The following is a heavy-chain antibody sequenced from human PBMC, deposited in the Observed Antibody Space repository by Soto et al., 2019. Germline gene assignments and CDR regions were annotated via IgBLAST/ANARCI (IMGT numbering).Heavy chain of an antibody. CDR1: GYTFTNNG. V-gene: IGHV1-18*01. CDR2: ISGYNGNT. Sequence: QVQLVQSGVEVKKPGASVKVSCKASGYTFTNNGISWVRQAPGQGLEWMGWISGYNGNTNYAEKFQGRVTMTADTFSSTAYMELRSLTSDDTAVYYCARSGGFYYDAYDPWGQGTLVTVSS. D-gene: IGHD3-22*01. J-gene: IGHJ5*02. CDR3: ARSGGFYYDAYDP.